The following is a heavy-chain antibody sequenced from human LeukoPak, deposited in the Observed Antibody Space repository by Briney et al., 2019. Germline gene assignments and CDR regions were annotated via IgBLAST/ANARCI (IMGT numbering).Heavy chain of an antibody. CDR1: GGSISSGGYY. D-gene: IGHD3-10*01. CDR3: ARSTDMVRGVIGY. CDR2: IYYSGST. V-gene: IGHV4-31*03. J-gene: IGHJ4*02. Sequence: PSETLSLTCTVSGGSISSGGYYWTWIRQHPGKGLAWIGYIYYSGSTYYNPSLKSRLTISIDTSKNQFSLKLSSVTAADTAVYYCARSTDMVRGVIGYWGQGTLVTVSS.